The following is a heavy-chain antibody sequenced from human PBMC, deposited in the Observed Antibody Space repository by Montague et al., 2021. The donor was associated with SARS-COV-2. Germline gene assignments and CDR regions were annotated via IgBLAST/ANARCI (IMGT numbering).Heavy chain of an antibody. CDR2: VYFTGST. Sequence: SETLSLTCSVSGGCINEYYWSWIRQSPGKRLEWIGYVYFTGSTDYNPSLKSRVTISVDTSKNQFSLQLASVTAADTAVYYCARHRGFGDLWALDYWGQGTLVAVSS. J-gene: IGHJ4*02. D-gene: IGHD3-10*01. CDR3: ARHRGFGDLWALDY. CDR1: GGCINEYY. V-gene: IGHV4-59*08.